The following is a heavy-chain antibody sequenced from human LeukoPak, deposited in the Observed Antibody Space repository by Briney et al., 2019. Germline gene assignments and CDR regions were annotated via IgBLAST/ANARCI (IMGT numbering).Heavy chain of an antibody. CDR3: ARGTTSHAFDI. CDR2: IYSGGST. V-gene: IGHV3-66*01. Sequence: GGSLRLSCAASGLTVSSNCMSRVRQAPGKGLERVSVIYSGGSTYHADSVKGRFTISRDNSKNTLYLQMNSLRAEDTAVYYCARGTTSHAFDIWGQGTMVTVSS. J-gene: IGHJ3*02. CDR1: GLTVSSNC. D-gene: IGHD2/OR15-2a*01.